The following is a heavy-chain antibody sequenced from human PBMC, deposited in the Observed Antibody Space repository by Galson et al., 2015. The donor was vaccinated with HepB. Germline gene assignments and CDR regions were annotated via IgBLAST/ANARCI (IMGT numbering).Heavy chain of an antibody. CDR2: ISSSGSTI. J-gene: IGHJ6*02. CDR1: GFTFSSYE. CDR3: ARECMITFGGVIVRNYGMDV. V-gene: IGHV3-48*03. Sequence: SLRLSCAASGFTFSSYEMNWVRQAPGKGLEWVSYISSSGSTIYYADSVKGRFTISRDNAKNSLYQRMNSLRAEDTAVYYCARECMITFGGVIVRNYGMDVWGQGTTVTVSS. D-gene: IGHD3-16*02.